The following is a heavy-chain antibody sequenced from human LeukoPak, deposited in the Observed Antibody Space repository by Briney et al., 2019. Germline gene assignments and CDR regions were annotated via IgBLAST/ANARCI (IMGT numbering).Heavy chain of an antibody. CDR1: GGSISSHH. CDR3: ARVVWVREEFDY. Sequence: SETRSLTCTVSGGSISSHHWSWLRQPPGKGLEWIGYIYYSGSTNYNPSLKSRVTISVDTSKNQFSLKLSSVTAADTAVYYCARVVWVREEFDYWGQGTLVTVSS. J-gene: IGHJ4*02. CDR2: IYYSGST. V-gene: IGHV4-59*11. D-gene: IGHD3-10*01.